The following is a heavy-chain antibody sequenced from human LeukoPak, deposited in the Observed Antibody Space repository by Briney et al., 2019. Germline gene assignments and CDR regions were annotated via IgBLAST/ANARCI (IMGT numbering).Heavy chain of an antibody. D-gene: IGHD4-11*01. J-gene: IGHJ5*02. Sequence: SETLSLTCTVSGGSISSSSYYWGWIRQPPGKGLEWIGSIYYSGSTYYNPSLKSRVTISVDTSKSQFSLKLSSVTAADTAVYYCAREDSNYVWVGFDPWGQGTLVTVSS. CDR3: AREDSNYVWVGFDP. CDR1: GGSISSSSYY. CDR2: IYYSGST. V-gene: IGHV4-39*07.